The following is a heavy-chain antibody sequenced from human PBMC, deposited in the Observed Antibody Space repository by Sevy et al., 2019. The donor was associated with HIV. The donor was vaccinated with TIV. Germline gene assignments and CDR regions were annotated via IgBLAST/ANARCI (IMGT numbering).Heavy chain of an antibody. CDR3: AKDRVSGTYYTGDFDY. CDR2: ISLSGGDT. Sequence: GGYLRLSCAASGFTFSTYAMTWVRQAPGKGLEWVSVISLSGGDTYYANSVKGRFTISRDNSKNTWYLQMNSLTAEDTAVYYCAKDRVSGTYYTGDFDYWGQGTLVTVSS. J-gene: IGHJ4*02. V-gene: IGHV3-23*01. CDR1: GFTFSTYA. D-gene: IGHD3-10*01.